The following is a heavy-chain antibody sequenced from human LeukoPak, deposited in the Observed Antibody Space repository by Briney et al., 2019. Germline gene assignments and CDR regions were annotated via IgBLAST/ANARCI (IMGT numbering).Heavy chain of an antibody. J-gene: IGHJ4*02. CDR3: AREAAAGGFDC. CDR1: GGTFSSYA. V-gene: IGHV1-69*04. Sequence: SVKVSCKASGGTFSSYAISWVRQAPGQGLEWMGRIIPILGIANYAQKLQGRVTMTTDTSTSTAYMELRSLRSDDTAVYYCAREAAAGGFDCWGQGTLVTVSS. CDR2: IIPILGIA. D-gene: IGHD6-13*01.